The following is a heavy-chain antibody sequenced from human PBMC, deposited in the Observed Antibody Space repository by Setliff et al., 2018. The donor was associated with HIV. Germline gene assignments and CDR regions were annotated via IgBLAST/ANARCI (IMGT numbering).Heavy chain of an antibody. D-gene: IGHD1-1*01. J-gene: IGHJ5*01. V-gene: IGHV4-39*02. CDR1: GGSASNSRYY. Sequence: SETLSLTCTVSGGSASNSRYYWAWIRQPPGKGLEYIGSIHYNEKTYYNPSLKSRVTISIDTSNNQFSLRMNSVTAADTAVYYCATDTSVSWFYHWGQGTLVTVSS. CDR2: IHYNEKT. CDR3: ATDTSVSWFYH.